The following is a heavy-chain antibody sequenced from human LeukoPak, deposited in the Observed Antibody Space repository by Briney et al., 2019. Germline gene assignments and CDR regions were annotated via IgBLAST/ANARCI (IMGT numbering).Heavy chain of an antibody. CDR1: GFTFSSYW. CDR3: ARAYSSAWYVPGDY. V-gene: IGHV3-74*01. Sequence: GGSLRLSCVASGFTFSSYWMHWVRQAPGKGLVWVSRINSDGSSTSYADSVKGRFTISRDNAKNTLYLQMNSLRAEDTAIHYCARAYSSAWYVPGDYWGQGTLVTVSS. J-gene: IGHJ4*02. CDR2: INSDGSST. D-gene: IGHD6-19*01.